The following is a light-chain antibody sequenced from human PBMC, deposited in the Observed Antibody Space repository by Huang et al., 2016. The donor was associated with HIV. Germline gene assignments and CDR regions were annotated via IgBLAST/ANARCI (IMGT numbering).Light chain of an antibody. CDR1: QSVSSN. CDR3: HQYTKWPSWT. CDR2: GAS. J-gene: IGKJ1*01. V-gene: IGKV3-15*01. Sequence: EIVMTQSPGTLTVSPGERATLSCRASQSVSSNLAWYQQKPGQTPRLLIYGASTRATGIQARFSGSGSGTEFTLTISSLQSEDFGVYYCHQYTKWPSWTFGQGTKVEIK.